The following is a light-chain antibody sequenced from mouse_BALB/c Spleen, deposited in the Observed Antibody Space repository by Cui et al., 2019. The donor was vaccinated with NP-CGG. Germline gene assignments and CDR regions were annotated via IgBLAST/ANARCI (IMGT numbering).Light chain of an antibody. Sequence: AVVTQEAALTTSSGETVTTTCRPTTGAVTTSNYANWVQEKPDHLFTGLIGDTNNRAPGVPARFSGSLIGDKAALTITGAQTEDEAIYFCALWYSNHWVFGGGTKLTVL. J-gene: IGLJ1*01. CDR1: TGAVTTSNY. CDR2: DTN. V-gene: IGLV1*01. CDR3: ALWYSNHWV.